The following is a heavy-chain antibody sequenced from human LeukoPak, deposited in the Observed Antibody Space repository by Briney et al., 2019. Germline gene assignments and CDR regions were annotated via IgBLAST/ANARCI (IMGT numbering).Heavy chain of an antibody. D-gene: IGHD3-10*01. CDR1: GFTFSSYG. Sequence: GGSLRLSCAASGFTFSSYGMSWVRQAPGEGLEWVSTINGGPDDNTYYADSVKGRFTISRDNSRNTLYLQMNSLRAEDTAIYFCPKDFAISLRFGEDYYGMDVWGQGTTATVSS. J-gene: IGHJ6*02. CDR2: INGGPDDNT. CDR3: PKDFAISLRFGEDYYGMDV. V-gene: IGHV3-23*01.